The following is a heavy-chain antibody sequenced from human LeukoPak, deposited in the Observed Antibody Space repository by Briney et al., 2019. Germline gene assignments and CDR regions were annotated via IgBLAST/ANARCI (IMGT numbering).Heavy chain of an antibody. CDR1: GDSISSYY. D-gene: IGHD5-24*01. Sequence: SETLSLTCTVSGDSISSYYWSWIRQSPGKGLEWIAYIHYSGSTNYNPSLKSRLTISVDTSKNLFSLKLNSETTADTAVYYCAAAGAYNYCLAYWGQGTLVTVSS. J-gene: IGHJ4*02. CDR3: AAAGAYNYCLAY. CDR2: IHYSGST. V-gene: IGHV4-59*01.